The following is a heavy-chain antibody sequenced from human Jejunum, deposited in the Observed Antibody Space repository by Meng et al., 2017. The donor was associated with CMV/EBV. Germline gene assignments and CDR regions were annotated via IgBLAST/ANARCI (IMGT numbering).Heavy chain of an antibody. CDR1: GFTFSDYY. CDR2: ISSGSTT. J-gene: IGHJ4*01. CDR3: ARPVKAETTIDC. V-gene: IGHV3-11*01. Sequence: QVQLVESGGGLVKPGGSLRLSCAASGFTFSDYYMSWIRQDPGKGLEYISYISSGSTTYYADSVKGRFTISRDNAKNSLYLQIDSLGAEDTAVYYCARPVKAETTIDCWGQGTLVTVSS. D-gene: IGHD1-1*01.